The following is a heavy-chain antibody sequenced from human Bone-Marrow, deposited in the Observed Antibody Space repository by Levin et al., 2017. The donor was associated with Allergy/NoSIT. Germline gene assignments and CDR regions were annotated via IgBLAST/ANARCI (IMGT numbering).Heavy chain of an antibody. CDR1: GFTFSSFG. Sequence: GGSLRLSCAASGFTFSSFGMHWVRQAPGKGLEWVAVVSYDGDVEYYSDSVQGRFTISRDNSKNTVSLQMNSLRVEDTAVYFCAKDQGDYDVLTARYGTPYLDAWGQGTRVTVSS. J-gene: IGHJ5*02. V-gene: IGHV3-30*18. CDR3: AKDQGDYDVLTARYGTPYLDA. CDR2: VSYDGDVE. D-gene: IGHD3-9*01.